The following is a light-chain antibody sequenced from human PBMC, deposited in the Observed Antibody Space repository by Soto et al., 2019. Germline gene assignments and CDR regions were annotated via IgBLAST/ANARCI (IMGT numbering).Light chain of an antibody. V-gene: IGKV3-15*01. Sequence: EIVMTQSPATLSVSPGDRATLSCRASQSVSSSLAWYQQIPGQAPRLLIYDASTRATGIPARFGGSGSGTEVTLTISSLQSEKFAVYYWQQYNNWPSPTVRGRTKVELK. CDR1: QSVSSS. J-gene: IGKJ4*01. CDR2: DAS. CDR3: QQYNNWPSPT.